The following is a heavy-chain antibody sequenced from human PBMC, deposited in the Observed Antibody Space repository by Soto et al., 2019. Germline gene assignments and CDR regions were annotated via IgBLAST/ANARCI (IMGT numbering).Heavy chain of an antibody. D-gene: IGHD1-1*01. CDR1: GDTFSSYA. Sequence: SVKVSCKASGDTFSSYAISWVRQAPGQGLEWMGGIIPIFGTANYAQKFQGRVTITADESTSTAYMELSSLRSEDTAVYYCARVVGDTTAVAFDIWGQGTMVTVSS. V-gene: IGHV1-69*13. CDR3: ARVVGDTTAVAFDI. J-gene: IGHJ3*02. CDR2: IIPIFGTA.